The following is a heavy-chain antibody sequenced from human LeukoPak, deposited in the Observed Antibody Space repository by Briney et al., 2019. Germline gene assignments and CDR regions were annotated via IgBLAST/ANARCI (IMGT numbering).Heavy chain of an antibody. D-gene: IGHD6-13*01. V-gene: IGHV3-33*01. Sequence: GGSLRLSCAASGFTFSSYGMHWVRQAPGKGLEWVAVIWYDGSNKYYADSVKGRFTISRDNSKNTLYLQMNSLRAEDTAVYYCARDGNSSSWYSYYYYGMDVWGQGTTVTVSS. CDR3: ARDGNSSSWYSYYYYGMDV. CDR1: GFTFSSYG. CDR2: IWYDGSNK. J-gene: IGHJ6*02.